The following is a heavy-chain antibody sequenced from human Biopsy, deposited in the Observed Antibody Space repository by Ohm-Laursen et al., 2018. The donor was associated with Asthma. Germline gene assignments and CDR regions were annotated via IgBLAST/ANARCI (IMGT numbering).Heavy chain of an antibody. CDR3: TRREYSDSRISPLDL. CDR2: ISSSSSTI. V-gene: IGHV3-48*02. D-gene: IGHD3-22*01. Sequence: SLRLSCSASGFTFGDYCMSWVRQVPGQGLEWVSYISSSSSTIYYADSVKGRFTIPRDNAKNSLYLQMNSLRDEDTTVYYCTRREYSDSRISPLDLWGHGTMVTVSS. J-gene: IGHJ3*01. CDR1: GFTFGDYC.